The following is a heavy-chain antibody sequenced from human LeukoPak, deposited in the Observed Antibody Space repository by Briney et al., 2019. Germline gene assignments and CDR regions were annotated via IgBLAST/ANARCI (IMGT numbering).Heavy chain of an antibody. V-gene: IGHV3-30*18. CDR3: AKVQAWSHSNENWFDP. CDR2: ISYDGSNK. Sequence: GGSLRLYCAASGFTFSSYGMHWVRQAPGKGLEWVAVISYDGSNKYYADSVKGRFTISRDNSKNTLYLQMNSLRAEDTAVYYCAKVQAWSHSNENWFDPWGQGTLVTVSS. J-gene: IGHJ5*02. CDR1: GFTFSSYG. D-gene: IGHD1-1*01.